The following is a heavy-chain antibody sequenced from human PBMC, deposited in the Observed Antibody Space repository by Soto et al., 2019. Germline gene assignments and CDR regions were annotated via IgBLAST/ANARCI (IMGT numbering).Heavy chain of an antibody. J-gene: IGHJ4*02. D-gene: IGHD3-10*01. CDR3: ARNGSGTYYTVPDY. V-gene: IGHV1-18*04. Sequence: ASVKVSCKASGYTFNNYGISWVRQAPGQGLEWMGWISTYHGYANYAQNVQGRVTMTTDTSTTTAYMELRSLRSDDTAVYYCARNGSGTYYTVPDYWRQGTLVTVSS. CDR1: GYTFNNYG. CDR2: ISTYHGYA.